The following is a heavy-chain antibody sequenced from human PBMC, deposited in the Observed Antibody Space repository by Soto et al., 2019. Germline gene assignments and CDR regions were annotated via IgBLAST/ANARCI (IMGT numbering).Heavy chain of an antibody. J-gene: IGHJ4*02. V-gene: IGHV3-23*01. CDR2: IGGSGDTT. CDR3: AKGKGGSCYCGIDH. CDR1: GFTFSSYA. D-gene: IGHD2-15*01. Sequence: EVQLLESPPRLIQPGGSLRLSCAASGFTFSSYAMSWVRQAPGKGLEWVSGIGGSGDTTYYADSVKGRITISRDNSKNTLSLQMDSLRTEDTARYYCAKGKGGSCYCGIDHWCEGTLVTVSS.